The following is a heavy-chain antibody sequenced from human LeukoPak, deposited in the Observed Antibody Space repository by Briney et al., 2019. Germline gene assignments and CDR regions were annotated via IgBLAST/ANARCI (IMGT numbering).Heavy chain of an antibody. J-gene: IGHJ3*02. CDR3: ARDQGPYYYDSSARDAFDI. CDR1: GFTFSSYA. Sequence: GGSLRLSCAASGFTFSSYAMHWVRQAPGKGLEWVSSISSSSSYIYYADSVKGRFTISRDNAKNSLYLQMNSLRAEDTAVYYCARDQGPYYYDSSARDAFDIWGQGTMVTVSS. CDR2: ISSSSSYI. D-gene: IGHD3-22*01. V-gene: IGHV3-21*01.